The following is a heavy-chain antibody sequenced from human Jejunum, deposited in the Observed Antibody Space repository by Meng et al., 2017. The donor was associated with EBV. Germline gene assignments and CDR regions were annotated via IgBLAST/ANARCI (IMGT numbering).Heavy chain of an antibody. CDR1: GITFTSYN. J-gene: IGHJ4*02. CDR2: INPSGAYT. Sequence: QVQLGQAGVEVKKSGASVKVSCKAAGITFTSYNMHWVRQATGQGFEWMGIINPSGAYTNYAQQFKGRVTMTRDTSTSTVYMELSSLRSEDTAVYYCARAYYWWENPQGKYYFDYWGQGTLVTVSS. D-gene: IGHD1-26*01. CDR3: ARAYYWWENPQGKYYFDY. V-gene: IGHV1-46*01.